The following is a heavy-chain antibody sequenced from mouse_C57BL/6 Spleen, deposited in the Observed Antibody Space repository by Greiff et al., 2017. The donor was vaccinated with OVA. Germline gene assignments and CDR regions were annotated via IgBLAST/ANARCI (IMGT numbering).Heavy chain of an antibody. CDR1: GFTFSSYA. V-gene: IGHV5-4*01. CDR2: ISDGGSYT. J-gene: IGHJ2*01. CDR3: ARDEGLGRRYFDY. Sequence: EVKVVESGGGLVKPGGSLKLSCAASGFTFSSYAMSWVRQTPEKRLEWVATISDGGSYTYYPDNVKGRFTISRDNAKNNLSLQMSHLKSEETAVYYCARDEGLGRRYFDYWGQGTTLTVSS. D-gene: IGHD4-1*01.